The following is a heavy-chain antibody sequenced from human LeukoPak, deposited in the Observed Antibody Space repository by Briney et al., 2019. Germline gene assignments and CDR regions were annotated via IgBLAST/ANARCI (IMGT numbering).Heavy chain of an antibody. D-gene: IGHD5-18*01. Sequence: SGGSLRLSCAASGFTFSSYGMSWVRQAPGKGLEWVSAISGSGGSTYYADSVKGRFTTSRDNSKNTLYLQMNSLRAEDAAVYYCAKGTGYGPPYAFDIWGQGTMVTVSS. CDR3: AKGTGYGPPYAFDI. CDR2: ISGSGGST. J-gene: IGHJ3*02. V-gene: IGHV3-23*01. CDR1: GFTFSSYG.